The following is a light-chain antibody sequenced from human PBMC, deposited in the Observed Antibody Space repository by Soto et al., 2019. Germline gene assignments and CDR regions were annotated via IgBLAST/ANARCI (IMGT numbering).Light chain of an antibody. Sequence: QSVLTQPASVSGSPGQSITISCTRTNSDVGSYNYVSWHQQHPGKAPKLMIYNVYDRPSGISNRFSGSKSGNTASLTISGLQGEEEADYYCSSYTISRTYVFGTGTKVTV. V-gene: IGLV2-14*03. J-gene: IGLJ1*01. CDR3: SSYTISRTYV. CDR2: NVY. CDR1: NSDVGSYNY.